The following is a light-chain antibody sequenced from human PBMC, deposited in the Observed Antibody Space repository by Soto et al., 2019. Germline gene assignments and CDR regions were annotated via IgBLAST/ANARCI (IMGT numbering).Light chain of an antibody. CDR3: QSYHSGNVV. CDR2: EDN. V-gene: IGLV6-57*04. CDR1: SGSIASNY. J-gene: IGLJ2*01. Sequence: NFMLTQPHSVSESPGKMVTISCTRSSGSIASNYVQWYQQRPGSAPTPVIYEDNERPSGVPDRFSGSIDSSSNSASLTISGLKTDDEADYYCQSYHSGNVVFGGGTKLTVL.